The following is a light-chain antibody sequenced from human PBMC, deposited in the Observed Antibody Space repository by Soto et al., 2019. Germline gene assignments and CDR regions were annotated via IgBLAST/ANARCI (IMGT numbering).Light chain of an antibody. CDR3: SSYTGSSTYV. V-gene: IGLV2-14*01. J-gene: IGLJ1*01. CDR2: DVS. CDR1: SSDVGGYNY. Sequence: QSVLTQPASVSGSPGQSITISCTGTSSDVGGYNYVSWYQQHPGKAPKLTIYDVSNRPSGISNRFSGSKSGNTASLTISGLQAEDEAAYYCSSYTGSSTYVFGTGTKVTVL.